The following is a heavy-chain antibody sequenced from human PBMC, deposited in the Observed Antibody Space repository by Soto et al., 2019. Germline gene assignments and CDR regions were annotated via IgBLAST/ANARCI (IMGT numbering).Heavy chain of an antibody. J-gene: IGHJ3*02. CDR3: ARVSNYGSGSYYKRAFDI. V-gene: IGHV4-59*01. CDR1: GDSISSYY. D-gene: IGHD3-10*01. Sequence: QVQLRESGPGLVKPSETLSLTCTVSGDSISSYYWSWIRQPPGKGLEWIGYIYYSGSTNYNPSLKSRVTTSVDTSKNPFSLKVTSVTAADTAVYYCARVSNYGSGSYYKRAFDIWGQGTMVTVSS. CDR2: IYYSGST.